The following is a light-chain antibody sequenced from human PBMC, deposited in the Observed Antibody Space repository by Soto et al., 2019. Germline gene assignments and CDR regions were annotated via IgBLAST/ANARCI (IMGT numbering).Light chain of an antibody. CDR2: GAS. CDR3: QHYKT. J-gene: IGKJ1*01. CDR1: QSVSSR. V-gene: IGKV3-15*01. Sequence: EIVMTQSPATLSVSPGERATLSCRASQSVSSRLAWYQQKPGQSPRLLIYGASTRATGIPARFSGSGSGTDFTLTISRLEPEDFAVYYCQHYKTFGQGTKVDI.